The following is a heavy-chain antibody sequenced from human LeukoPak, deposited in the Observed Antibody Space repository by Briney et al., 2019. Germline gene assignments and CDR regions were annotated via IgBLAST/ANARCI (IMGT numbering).Heavy chain of an antibody. Sequence: ASVKVSCKAFGYTFTGYYMHWVRQAPGQGLEWMGRINPNSGGTNYAQKFQGRVTMTRDTSISTAYMELSRLRSDDTAVYYCARPSSSGYYRYYFDYWGQGTLVTVSS. CDR3: ARPSSSGYYRYYFDY. CDR1: GYTFTGYY. D-gene: IGHD3-22*01. J-gene: IGHJ4*02. CDR2: INPNSGGT. V-gene: IGHV1-2*06.